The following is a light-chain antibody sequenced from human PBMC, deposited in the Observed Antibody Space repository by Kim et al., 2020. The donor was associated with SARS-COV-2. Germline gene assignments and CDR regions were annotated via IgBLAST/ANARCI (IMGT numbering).Light chain of an antibody. CDR2: LDN. J-gene: IGLJ1*01. V-gene: IGLV3-1*01. Sequence: SYELTQPPSVSVSPGQTASITCSGYKLGDKYVSWYQQKPGQSPVVVIYLDNQRPSGIPERFSGSNSGNTATLTISGTQAMDEADYYCQAWDSSTHNYVFGAGTKVTVL. CDR3: QAWDSSTHNYV. CDR1: KLGDKY.